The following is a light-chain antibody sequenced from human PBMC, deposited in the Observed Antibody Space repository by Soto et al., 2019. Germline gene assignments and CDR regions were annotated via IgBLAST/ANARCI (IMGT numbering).Light chain of an antibody. J-gene: IGKJ5*01. CDR3: HQRSNWPLQTT. CDR1: QSVSSY. Sequence: EIVLTQSPATLSLSPGERATLSCRASQSVSSYLAWYQQKPGQAPRLLIYDASNRATGIPARFSGSGSGTDFTLTISSLEPEDFAVYYCHQRSNWPLQTTFGQGTRLEIK. V-gene: IGKV3-11*01. CDR2: DAS.